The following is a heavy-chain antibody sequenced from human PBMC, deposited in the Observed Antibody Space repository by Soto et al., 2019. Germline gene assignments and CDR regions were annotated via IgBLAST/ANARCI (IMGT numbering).Heavy chain of an antibody. J-gene: IGHJ4*02. Sequence: SETLSLTCTISGGXXSSRDYYWSWIRQHRGKGLEWIGYIYYSGNTTYNPSLKSRVTISVDTSKNQFSLKLSSVTAADTAVYYCARSPENYYGSGSYFFDYWGQGTLVTVSS. V-gene: IGHV4-31*03. CDR1: GGXXSSRDYY. D-gene: IGHD3-10*01. CDR2: IYYSGNT. CDR3: ARSPENYYGSGSYFFDY.